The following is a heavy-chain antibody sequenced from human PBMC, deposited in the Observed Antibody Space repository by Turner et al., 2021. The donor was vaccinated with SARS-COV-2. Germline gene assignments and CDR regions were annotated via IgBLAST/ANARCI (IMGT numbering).Heavy chain of an antibody. J-gene: IGHJ4*02. Sequence: QVQRVQSGAEVKTPGASVKVSCKASGYTLTSYDINWVRQATGQGLEWMGWLNPNSGYTGYAQKFQGRVTMTRNTSISTAYMELSSLRSEDTAVYYCARNYYDSSGYRGDDYWGQGTLATVSS. CDR2: LNPNSGYT. CDR3: ARNYYDSSGYRGDDY. CDR1: GYTLTSYD. V-gene: IGHV1-8*01. D-gene: IGHD3-22*01.